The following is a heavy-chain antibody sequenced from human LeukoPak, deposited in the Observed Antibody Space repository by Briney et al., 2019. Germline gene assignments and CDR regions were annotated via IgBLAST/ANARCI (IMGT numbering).Heavy chain of an antibody. CDR3: GRGPKVTRGVTNWFDP. J-gene: IGHJ5*02. Sequence: PSETLSLTCAVYGGSFSGYYWSWIRQPPGKGLEWIGEINHSGSTNYNPSLKSRVTISVNTPKNQLSLNLSSVTAADTAVYYCGRGPKVTRGVTNWFDPWGQGTLVTVSS. V-gene: IGHV4-34*01. D-gene: IGHD3-10*01. CDR1: GGSFSGYY. CDR2: INHSGST.